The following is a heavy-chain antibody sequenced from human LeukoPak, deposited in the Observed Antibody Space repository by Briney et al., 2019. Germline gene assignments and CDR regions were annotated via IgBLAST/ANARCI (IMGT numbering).Heavy chain of an antibody. Sequence: ASVKVSCKASGYTFTSYAMHWVRQAPGQRLEWMGWINAGNGNTKYSQKFQGRVTITRDTSASTAYMELSSLRSEDTAVYYCARETSEDYGILTGYLPWGQGTLVTVSS. J-gene: IGHJ5*02. V-gene: IGHV1-3*01. CDR1: GYTFTSYA. CDR2: INAGNGNT. CDR3: ARETSEDYGILTGYLP. D-gene: IGHD3-9*01.